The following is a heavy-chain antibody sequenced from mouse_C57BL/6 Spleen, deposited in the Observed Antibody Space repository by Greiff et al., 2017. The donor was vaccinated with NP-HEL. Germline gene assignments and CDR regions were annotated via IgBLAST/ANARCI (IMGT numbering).Heavy chain of an antibody. CDR1: GYTFTDYY. CDR2: INPNNGGT. V-gene: IGHV1-26*01. D-gene: IGHD1-1*01. Sequence: VQLQQSGPELVKPGASVKISCKASGYTFTDYYMNWVKQSHGKSLEWIGDINPNNGGTSYNQKFKGKATLTVDKSSSTAYMELRSLTSEDSAVYYCARYRLVADYYAMDYWGQGTSVTVSS. CDR3: ARYRLVADYYAMDY. J-gene: IGHJ4*01.